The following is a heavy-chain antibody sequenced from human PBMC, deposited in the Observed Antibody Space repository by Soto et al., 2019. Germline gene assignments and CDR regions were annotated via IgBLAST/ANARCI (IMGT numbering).Heavy chain of an antibody. CDR2: MNPNSGNT. CDR3: AGGPAEEQLPPPYYYYMDV. J-gene: IGHJ6*03. D-gene: IGHD2-2*01. V-gene: IGHV1-8*01. CDR1: GYTFTSYD. Sequence: QVQLVQSGAEVKKPGASVKVSCKASGYTFTSYDINWVRQATGQGLEWMGWMNPNSGNTGYAQKFQGRVTMTKNTTINPAYKGASSLRSEEPAVDYCAGGPAEEQLPPPYYYYMDVWGKGTTVTVSS.